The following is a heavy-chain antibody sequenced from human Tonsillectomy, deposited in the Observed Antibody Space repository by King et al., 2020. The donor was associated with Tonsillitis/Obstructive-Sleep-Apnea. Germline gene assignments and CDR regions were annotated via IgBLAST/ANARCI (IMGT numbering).Heavy chain of an antibody. CDR2: VFPSDSES. CDR3: ARMSPHGPASPYFDL. Sequence: RLRQTPEKGLKWMVIVFPSDSESKVSPSFQGQVTISADKSLSTAYLHWDNLRASDIATFYCARMSPHGPASPYFDLWGHGNLVTISS. J-gene: IGHJ4*01. V-gene: IGHV5-51*01. D-gene: IGHD3-9*01.